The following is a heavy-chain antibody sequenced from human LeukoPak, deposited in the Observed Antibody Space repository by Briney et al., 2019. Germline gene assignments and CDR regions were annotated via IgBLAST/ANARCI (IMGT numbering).Heavy chain of an antibody. CDR3: ATSSLTEQTPTTSEYFQH. CDR2: FDPEDGET. CDR1: GYTLTELS. Sequence: ASVTVSCKVSGYTLTELSMHWVRQAPGKGRECMGGFDPEDGETIYAQKFQGRVTMTEDTSTDTAYMELSSLRSEDTAAYYCATSSLTEQTPTTSEYFQHWGQGTLVTVSS. D-gene: IGHD1-14*01. V-gene: IGHV1-24*01. J-gene: IGHJ1*01.